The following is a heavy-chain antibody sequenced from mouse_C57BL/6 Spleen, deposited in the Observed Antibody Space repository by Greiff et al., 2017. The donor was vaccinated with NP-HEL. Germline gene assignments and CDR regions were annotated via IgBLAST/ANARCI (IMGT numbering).Heavy chain of an antibody. J-gene: IGHJ2*01. CDR1: GYAFSSYW. Sequence: VQLQQSGAELVKPGASVKISCKASGYAFSSYWMNWVKQRPGKGLEWIGQIYPGDGDTNYNGKFKGKATLTADKSSSTAYMQLSSLTSEDSAVYFCASQAYYSNYRDYWGQGTTLTVSS. CDR3: ASQAYYSNYRDY. V-gene: IGHV1-80*01. CDR2: IYPGDGDT. D-gene: IGHD2-5*01.